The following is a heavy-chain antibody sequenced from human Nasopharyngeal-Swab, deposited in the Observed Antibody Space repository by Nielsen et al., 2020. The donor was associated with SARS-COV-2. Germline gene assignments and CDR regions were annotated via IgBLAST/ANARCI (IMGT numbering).Heavy chain of an antibody. CDR1: GFTFSSYD. V-gene: IGHV3-13*01. J-gene: IGHJ4*02. CDR3: ARGSGGAQIFDY. D-gene: IGHD2-8*02. CDR2: IGTAGDT. Sequence: ESLKISCAASGFTFSSYDMHWVRQATGKGLEWVSAIGTAGDTYYPGSVKGRFTISRENAKNSLYLQMNSLRAEDTAVYYCARGSGGAQIFDYWGQGTLVTVSS.